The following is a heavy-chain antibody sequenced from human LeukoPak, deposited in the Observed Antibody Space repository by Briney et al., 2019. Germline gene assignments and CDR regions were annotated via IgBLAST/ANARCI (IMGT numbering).Heavy chain of an antibody. J-gene: IGHJ4*02. CDR1: GYTLTELS. Sequence: GASVTVSFTVSGYTLTELSMHWVRQAPGKGLEWMGGFDPEDGETIYAQKFQGRVTMTEDTSTDTAYMELSSLRSDDTAVYYCATCNPYYYGSRNLKELDYWGQGTLVTVSS. D-gene: IGHD3-10*01. CDR2: FDPEDGET. CDR3: ATCNPYYYGSRNLKELDY. V-gene: IGHV1-24*01.